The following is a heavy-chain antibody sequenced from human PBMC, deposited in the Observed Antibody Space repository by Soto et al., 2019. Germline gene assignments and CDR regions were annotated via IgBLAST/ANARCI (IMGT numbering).Heavy chain of an antibody. CDR1: GFTFSSYA. CDR2: ISGSGGST. Sequence: PGGSLRLSCAASGFTFSSYAMSWVRQAPGKGLEWVSAISGSGGSTYYADSVKGRFTISRDNSKNTLYLQMNSLKTEDTAVYYCTTDLLYYYGSGSYYIWFDSWGQGTLVTVSS. V-gene: IGHV3-23*01. J-gene: IGHJ5*01. CDR3: TTDLLYYYGSGSYYIWFDS. D-gene: IGHD3-10*01.